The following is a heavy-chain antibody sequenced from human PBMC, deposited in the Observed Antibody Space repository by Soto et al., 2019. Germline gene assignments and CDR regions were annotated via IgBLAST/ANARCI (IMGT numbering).Heavy chain of an antibody. V-gene: IGHV4-31*08. Sequence: QVQLQESGPGLVKPSQTLSLTCTVSGGSISSGGYYWSWLRQHPGKGLEWIGYVDYSGSTYYNPSPSLRSRISVYVATNKFSLKLSPVTAADAAADEYAGVGGSSYGEFDYWGQGTLVTVSS. CDR3: AGVGGSSYGEFDY. D-gene: IGHD2-15*01. CDR1: GGSISSGGYY. CDR2: VDYSGST. J-gene: IGHJ4*02.